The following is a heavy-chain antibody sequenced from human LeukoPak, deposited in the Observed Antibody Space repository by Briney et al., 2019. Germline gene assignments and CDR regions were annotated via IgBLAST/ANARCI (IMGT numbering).Heavy chain of an antibody. D-gene: IGHD2-15*01. J-gene: IGHJ4*02. V-gene: IGHV4-39*01. Sequence: SETLSLTCTVSGGSISSSSYYWGWIRQPPGKGLEWIGSIYYSGSTYYNPSLKSRVTISVDTSKNQFSLKLSSVTAADTAVYYCARARSPRINYFDYWGQGTLVTVSS. CDR3: ARARSPRINYFDY. CDR1: GGSISSSSYY. CDR2: IYYSGST.